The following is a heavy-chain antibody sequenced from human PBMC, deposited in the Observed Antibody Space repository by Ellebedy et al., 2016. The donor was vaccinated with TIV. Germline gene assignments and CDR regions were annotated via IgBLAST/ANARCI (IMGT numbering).Heavy chain of an antibody. Sequence: MPSETLSLTCTVSGGSLSGGDYYWTWIRQSPGKGLEWIGYLRYSAGTYHNPSLKSRVTISGDASKNQFSLSLTSVTAAETAVYYCATGACSGGSCFSDHWGQGTLVTVSS. CDR2: LRYSAGT. V-gene: IGHV4-30-4*01. CDR3: ATGACSGGSCFSDH. CDR1: GGSLSGGDYY. J-gene: IGHJ4*02. D-gene: IGHD2-15*01.